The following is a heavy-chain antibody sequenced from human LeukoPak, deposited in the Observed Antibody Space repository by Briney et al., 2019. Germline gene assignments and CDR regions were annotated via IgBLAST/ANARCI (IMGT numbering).Heavy chain of an antibody. CDR2: IYYSGSA. V-gene: IGHV4-59*01. Sequence: SETLSLTCTVSGGSISSYSWSWIRQPPGKGLEWVGDIYYSGSANYNPSLKSRVPISLEQSKNQFSLRLSSVTAEDTAVYYCARRYSGYLGAYYYYYMDVWGQGTPVTVSS. J-gene: IGHJ6*03. CDR1: GGSISSYS. D-gene: IGHD5-12*01. CDR3: ARRYSGYLGAYYYYYMDV.